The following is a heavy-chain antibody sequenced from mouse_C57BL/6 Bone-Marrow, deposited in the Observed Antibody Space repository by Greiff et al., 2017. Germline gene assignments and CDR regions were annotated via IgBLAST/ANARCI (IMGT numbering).Heavy chain of an antibody. V-gene: IGHV5-6*02. CDR3: ARRRQLRLFDY. CDR2: ISSGGSYT. D-gene: IGHD3-2*02. Sequence: EVKLMESGGDLVKPGGSLKLSCAASGFTFSSYGMSWVRQTPDKRLEWVATISSGGSYTYYPDSVKGRFTISRDNAKNTLYLQMSSLKSEDTAMYNCARRRQLRLFDYWGQGTTLTVSS. J-gene: IGHJ2*01. CDR1: GFTFSSYG.